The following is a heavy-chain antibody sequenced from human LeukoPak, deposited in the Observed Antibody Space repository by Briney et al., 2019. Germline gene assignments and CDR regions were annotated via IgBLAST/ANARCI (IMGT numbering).Heavy chain of an antibody. D-gene: IGHD4-23*01. V-gene: IGHV1-69*13. J-gene: IGHJ4*02. CDR2: TNPIVGAT. CDR1: GGTFSRYS. Sequence: GSSVKVSCKASGGTFSRYSISWVRQAPGQGLEWMGGTNPIVGATYYAQKFQGRVTISRDESTSTANMELSSLRPDDTAVYYCARGGVMNDYGGNILEYWGQGTLVTVSS. CDR3: ARGGVMNDYGGNILEY.